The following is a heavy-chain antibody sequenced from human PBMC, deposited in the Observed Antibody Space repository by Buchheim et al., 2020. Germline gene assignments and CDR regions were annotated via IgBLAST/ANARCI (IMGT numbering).Heavy chain of an antibody. Sequence: EVQLVESGGGLVQPGGSLRLSCAASGFTFSTYWMHWVRQAPGKGLVWVSRINSDGSSTSYADSVKGRFTISRDNAKNTLYLQMNSLRAEDTAVYYCARFRTDTAMLKLYYYYYYGMDVWGQGTT. CDR1: GFTFSTYW. CDR3: ARFRTDTAMLKLYYYYYYGMDV. J-gene: IGHJ6*02. V-gene: IGHV3-74*01. CDR2: INSDGSST. D-gene: IGHD5-18*01.